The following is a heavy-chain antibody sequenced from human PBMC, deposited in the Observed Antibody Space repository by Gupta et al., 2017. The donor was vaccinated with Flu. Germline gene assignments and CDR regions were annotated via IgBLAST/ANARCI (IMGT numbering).Heavy chain of an antibody. V-gene: IGHV4-34*01. CDR3: TRLGGFTVGYNWFDP. D-gene: IGHD4-11*01. J-gene: IGHJ5*02. CDR2: IDHSGGT. CDR1: NASLSGSY. Sequence: QVQLQQWGAGLLQPSETLSLTCAVYNASLSGSYWRWIRQPPGKGPEWLGEIDHSGGTNYNPSLKSRVTMSVDTSKNQFSLNLYSVTAADTAIYYCTRLGGFTVGYNWFDPWGQGTLVTVSS.